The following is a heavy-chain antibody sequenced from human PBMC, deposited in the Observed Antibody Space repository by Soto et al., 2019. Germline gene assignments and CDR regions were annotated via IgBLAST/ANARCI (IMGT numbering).Heavy chain of an antibody. D-gene: IGHD6-25*01. CDR3: ARGRHWFGP. CDR2: ISDRGDI. V-gene: IGHV4-59*08. Sequence: QVQLQESGPGLVKPSETLSLTCTVSGISITSSYWNWFRQSPGKGLEWIGQISDRGDINYNPPLESRVAISTDASKSQVSLTLTAVNAADTVVYICARGRHWFGPLGQGTLVTGSS. J-gene: IGHJ5*02. CDR1: GISITSSY.